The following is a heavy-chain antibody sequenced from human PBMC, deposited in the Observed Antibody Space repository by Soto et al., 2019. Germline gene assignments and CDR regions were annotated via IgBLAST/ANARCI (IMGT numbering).Heavy chain of an antibody. V-gene: IGHV3-74*01. CDR1: GFTFSSYW. J-gene: IGHJ6*02. Sequence: EVQLVESGGGLVQPGGSLRLSCAASGFTFSSYWMHWVRQAPGKGLVWVSRINSDVSSTSYADSVKGRFTISRDNAKNTLYLQMNSLRAEDTAVYYCAREGYSYGPDRYYYYGMDVWGQGTTVTVSS. CDR2: INSDVSST. D-gene: IGHD5-18*01. CDR3: AREGYSYGPDRYYYYGMDV.